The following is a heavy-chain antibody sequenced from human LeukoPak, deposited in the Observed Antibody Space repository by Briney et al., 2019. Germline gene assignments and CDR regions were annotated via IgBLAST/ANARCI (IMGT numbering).Heavy chain of an antibody. Sequence: GGSLRLSCAASEFAFSTYNMNWVRQAPGKGLEWVANIKLDGSEKNYVDSVKSRFTISRGNTKNSLYLQMNSLRAEDTAVFYCARDQYDTWSRRGNFDSWGQGTLVIVSS. CDR1: EFAFSTYN. V-gene: IGHV3-7*03. J-gene: IGHJ4*02. D-gene: IGHD3-3*01. CDR2: IKLDGSEK. CDR3: ARDQYDTWSRRGNFDS.